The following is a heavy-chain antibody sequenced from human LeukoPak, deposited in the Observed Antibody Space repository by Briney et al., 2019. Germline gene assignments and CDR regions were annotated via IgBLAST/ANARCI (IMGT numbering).Heavy chain of an antibody. CDR2: IYYSGST. V-gene: IGHV4-59*08. CDR1: GGCISSYY. CDR3: ARWHLDGYNPYDAFDI. D-gene: IGHD5-24*01. Sequence: SETLSLTWTGSGGCISSYYWSWIRQPPGMGLECIGDIYYSGSTNYNPSLKSRVTISVDTSKHQFSLKRSSVTAADTAVYYCARWHLDGYNPYDAFDIWGQGKMVSVSS. J-gene: IGHJ3*02.